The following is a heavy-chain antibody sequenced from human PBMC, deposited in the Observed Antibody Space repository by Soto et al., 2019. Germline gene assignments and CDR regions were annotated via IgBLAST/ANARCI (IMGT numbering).Heavy chain of an antibody. D-gene: IGHD2-2*03. V-gene: IGHV4-39*01. CDR3: ARRMDRSFDY. CDR2: IYYSGST. CDR1: GGSISSSSYY. J-gene: IGHJ4*02. Sequence: QLQLQESGPGLVKPSETLSLTCTVSGGSISSSSYYWGWIRQPPGKELEWSGSIYYSGSTYYNPSLKSRVTIAVGTSKHQSSLKLSSVTAADTAVYYCARRMDRSFDYWGQGTLVTVSS.